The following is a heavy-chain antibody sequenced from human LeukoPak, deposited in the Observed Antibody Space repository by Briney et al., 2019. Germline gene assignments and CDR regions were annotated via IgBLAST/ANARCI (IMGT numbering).Heavy chain of an antibody. CDR2: ISGSGGST. D-gene: IGHD3-10*01. CDR3: AKEILLRDY. J-gene: IGHJ4*02. Sequence: GGSLRLSCAASGLTGSHNYVSWVRQAPGKGLEWVSAISGSGGSTYYADSVKGRFTISRDNSKNTLYLQMNSLRAEDTAVYYCAKEILLRDYWGQGTLVTVSS. CDR1: GLTGSHNY. V-gene: IGHV3-23*01.